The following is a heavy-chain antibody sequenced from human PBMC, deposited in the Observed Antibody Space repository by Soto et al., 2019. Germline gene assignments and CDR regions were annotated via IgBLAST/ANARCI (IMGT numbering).Heavy chain of an antibody. Sequence: ASVKVSCKSSGYTFTSYAMHWVRQAPGQRLEWMGWINAGNGNTKYSQKFQGRVTITRDTSASTAYMELSSLRSEDTAVYYCARSIVVVTALDYWGQGTLVTVSS. J-gene: IGHJ4*02. CDR2: INAGNGNT. V-gene: IGHV1-3*01. CDR1: GYTFTSYA. CDR3: ARSIVVVTALDY. D-gene: IGHD2-21*02.